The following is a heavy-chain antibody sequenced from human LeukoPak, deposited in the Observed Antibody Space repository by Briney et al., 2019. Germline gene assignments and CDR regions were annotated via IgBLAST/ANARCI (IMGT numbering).Heavy chain of an antibody. CDR1: GFTFSSYW. CDR3: ARDVRPDY. CDR2: IKQDGTEK. D-gene: IGHD6-6*01. J-gene: IGHJ4*02. Sequence: GGSLRLSCAASGFTFSSYWMSWVRQAPGEGLEWVADIKQDGTEKYYMDSVKGRFSISRDNAKNSLYLQMNALGAEDTAVYYCARDVRPDYWGQGTLVTVST. V-gene: IGHV3-7*04.